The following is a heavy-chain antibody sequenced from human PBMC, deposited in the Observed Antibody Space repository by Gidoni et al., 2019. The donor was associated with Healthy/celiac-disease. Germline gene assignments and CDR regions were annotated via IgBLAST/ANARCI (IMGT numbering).Heavy chain of an antibody. CDR3: AGVGYCSGGSCYSYGMDV. CDR2: INHSGST. D-gene: IGHD2-15*01. J-gene: IGHJ6*02. CDR1: GGSFSGYY. V-gene: IGHV4-34*01. Sequence: QVQLQQWGAGLLKPSETLSLTCAVYGGSFSGYYWSWIRQPPGKGLEWIGEINHSGSTNYNPSLKSRVTISVDTSKNQFSLKLSSVTAADTAVYYCAGVGYCSGGSCYSYGMDVWGQGTTVTVSS.